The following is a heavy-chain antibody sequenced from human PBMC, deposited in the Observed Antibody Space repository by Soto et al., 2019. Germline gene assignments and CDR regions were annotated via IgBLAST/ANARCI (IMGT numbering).Heavy chain of an antibody. CDR3: ARSVEGHFDY. CDR1: GFKFDIYS. Sequence: EVQLVESGGGLVRPGESLGLSCAASGFKFDIYSMNWFRQAPGKGLEWVSYITSDTLTIRYADSVRGPFIISRDNAGNSVFLQMNSLRDEDTATYYCARSVEGHFDYWGQGALVTVSS. CDR2: ITSDTLTI. D-gene: IGHD6-19*01. J-gene: IGHJ4*02. V-gene: IGHV3-48*02.